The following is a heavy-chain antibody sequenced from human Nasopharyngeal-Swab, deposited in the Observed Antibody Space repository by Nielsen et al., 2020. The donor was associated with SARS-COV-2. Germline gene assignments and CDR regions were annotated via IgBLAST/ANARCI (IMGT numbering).Heavy chain of an antibody. Sequence: GESLKISCAASGFTVSSNYMSWVRQAPGKGLEWVSVIYSGGSTYYADSVKGRFTISRHNSKNTLYLQMNSLRAEDTAVYYCARGYGDYENWFEPWGQGTLVTVSS. D-gene: IGHD4-17*01. J-gene: IGHJ5*02. V-gene: IGHV3-53*04. CDR2: IYSGGST. CDR1: GFTVSSNY. CDR3: ARGYGDYENWFEP.